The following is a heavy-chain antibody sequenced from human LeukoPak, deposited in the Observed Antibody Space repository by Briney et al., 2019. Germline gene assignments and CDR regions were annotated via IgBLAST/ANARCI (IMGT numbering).Heavy chain of an antibody. Sequence: ASVKISCNTSGYIFNSYAIHWVRQAPGQRLEWLGWSNAGHGSTKYSEDFQGRVTLTRDTSATTAYMELTGLRSEDTAVYYCARGDSSGYSAFDYWGQGTLVTVSS. CDR2: SNAGHGST. D-gene: IGHD3-22*01. CDR1: GYIFNSYA. J-gene: IGHJ4*02. V-gene: IGHV1-3*02. CDR3: ARGDSSGYSAFDY.